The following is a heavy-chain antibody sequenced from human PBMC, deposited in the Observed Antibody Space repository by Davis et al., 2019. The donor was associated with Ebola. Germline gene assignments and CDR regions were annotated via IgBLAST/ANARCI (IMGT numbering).Heavy chain of an antibody. CDR1: GGSISSYY. CDR3: ARHAIFGVVGFGWFDP. CDR2: IYYSGST. Sequence: SETLSLTCTVSGGSISSYYWSWIRQPPGKGLEWIGSIYYSGSTYYNPSLKSRVTISVDTSKNQFSLKLSSVTAADTAVYYCARHAIFGVVGFGWFDPWGQGTLVTVSS. D-gene: IGHD3-3*01. V-gene: IGHV4-39*01. J-gene: IGHJ5*02.